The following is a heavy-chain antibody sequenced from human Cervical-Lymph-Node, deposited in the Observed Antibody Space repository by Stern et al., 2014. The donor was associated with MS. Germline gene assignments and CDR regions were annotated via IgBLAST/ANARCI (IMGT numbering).Heavy chain of an antibody. V-gene: IGHV5-10-1*03. J-gene: IGHJ4*02. CDR3: ARLRYFGELYHDN. D-gene: IGHD3-10*01. CDR2: IDPSDSYI. CDR1: GHSSISYW. Sequence: VQLGQSGAEVKKPGESLRISCKVSGHSSISYWISWVRQMPGKGLEWMGRIDPSDSYINYSPSFQGHVTISADKSITPAYLQWSSLKASDTAIYYCARLRYFGELYHDNWGQGTVVTVSS.